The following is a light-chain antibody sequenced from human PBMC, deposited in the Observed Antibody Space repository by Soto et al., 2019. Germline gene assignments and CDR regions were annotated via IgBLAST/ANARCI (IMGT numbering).Light chain of an antibody. CDR1: QGISTY. Sequence: DIQLTQSPSFLSASVGDRVTITCRASQGISTYLAWYQQKSGKAPKLLIYVASTLESGDPSRFSGSGSGTAFTVTISSLQPEDLAIYYGRQLYSYPYTFGQGTRLEI. J-gene: IGKJ2*01. V-gene: IGKV1-9*01. CDR3: RQLYSYPYT. CDR2: VAS.